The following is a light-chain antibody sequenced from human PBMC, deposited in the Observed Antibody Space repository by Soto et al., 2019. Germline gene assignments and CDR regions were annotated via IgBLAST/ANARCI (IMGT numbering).Light chain of an antibody. CDR1: QNINSQ. J-gene: IGKJ1*01. V-gene: IGKV1-5*01. CDR3: QQYASYKS. CDR2: GAS. Sequence: IPMTQSPPTLSASVGDRVTITCRAGQNINSQLAWYQQKPGKAPKVLIYGASSLESGVPSRFSGSGSGTEFTLTISSPQSDDFATYYCQQYASYKSFGQGTKVEVK.